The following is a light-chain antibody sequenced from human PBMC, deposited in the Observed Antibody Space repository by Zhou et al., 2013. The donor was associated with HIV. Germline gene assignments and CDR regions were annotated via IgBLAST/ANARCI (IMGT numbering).Light chain of an antibody. V-gene: IGKV1-13*02. CDR2: DAS. CDR3: QQFHSFPLT. J-gene: IGKJ4*01. CDR1: EGIGHA. Sequence: AIQLTQSPSSLSASVGDRVTITCRASEGIGHALAWYQQKPGKTPNLLIYDASTLESGVPSRFSGRGSGTEFTLTMSSLQPEDFATYYCQQFHSFPLTFGGGTKVQ.